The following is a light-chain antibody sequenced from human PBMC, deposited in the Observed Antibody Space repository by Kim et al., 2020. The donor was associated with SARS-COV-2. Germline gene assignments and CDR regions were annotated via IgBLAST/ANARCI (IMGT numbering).Light chain of an antibody. J-gene: IGLJ2*01. CDR1: KLGDNY. CDR2: QDS. CDR3: QAWDSSTKVV. V-gene: IGLV3-1*01. Sequence: SYELTQPPSVSVSPGQTASITCSGDKLGDNYACWYQQKPGQSPVLVIYQDSKRPSGIPERFSGSNSGNTATLTISGTQAMDEADYYCQAWDSSTKVVFGGGTQLTVL.